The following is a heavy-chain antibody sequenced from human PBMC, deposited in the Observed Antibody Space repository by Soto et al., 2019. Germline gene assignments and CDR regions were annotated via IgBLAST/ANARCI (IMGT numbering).Heavy chain of an antibody. CDR3: ARLSGSGAPSDY. J-gene: IGHJ4*02. CDR2: INHSGST. V-gene: IGHV4-34*01. CDR1: GGSFSGYY. D-gene: IGHD2-15*01. Sequence: PSETLSLTCAVYGGSFSGYYWSWIRQPPGKGLEWIGEINHSGSTNYNPSLKSRVTISVDTSKNQFSLKLSSVTAADTAVYYCARLSGSGAPSDYWGQGTLVTVSS.